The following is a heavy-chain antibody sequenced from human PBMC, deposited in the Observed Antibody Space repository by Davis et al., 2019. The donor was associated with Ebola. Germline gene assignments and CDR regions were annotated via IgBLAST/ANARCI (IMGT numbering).Heavy chain of an antibody. CDR2: ISGSGGST. CDR3: AKDRGGRSGWYYFDY. CDR1: GFTFSSYA. Sequence: GESLKISCAASGFTFSSYAMSWVRQAPGKGLEWVSVISGSGGSTYYADSVKGRFTISRDNSKNTLYLQMNSLRAEDRAVYYCAKDRGGRSGWYYFDYWGQGTLVTVSS. D-gene: IGHD6-19*01. J-gene: IGHJ4*02. V-gene: IGHV3-23*01.